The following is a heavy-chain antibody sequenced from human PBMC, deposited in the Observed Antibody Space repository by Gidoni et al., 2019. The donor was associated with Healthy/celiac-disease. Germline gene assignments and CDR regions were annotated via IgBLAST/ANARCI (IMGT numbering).Heavy chain of an antibody. CDR1: GLTFSSYA. D-gene: IGHD4-17*01. J-gene: IGHJ5*02. Sequence: EVQLVESGGGLVQPGGSLRLSCAASGLTFSSYAMRWVRQAPGKGLEWVSAISGSGGSTYYADSVKGRFTISRDNSKNTLYLQMNSLRAEDTAVYYCAKESSRWATTVTTPDLNWFDPWGQGTLVTVSS. CDR3: AKESSRWATTVTTPDLNWFDP. CDR2: ISGSGGST. V-gene: IGHV3-23*04.